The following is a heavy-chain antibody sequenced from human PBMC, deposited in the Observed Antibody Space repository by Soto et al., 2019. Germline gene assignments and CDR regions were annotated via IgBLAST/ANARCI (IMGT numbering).Heavy chain of an antibody. V-gene: IGHV3-21*01. Sequence: LRLSCAASGFTFSSYSMNWVRQAPGKGLEWVSSISSSSSYIYYADSVKGRFTISRDNAKNSLYLQMNSLRAEDTAVYYCARVIGYYDSSGYYYVGFAFDIWGQGTMVTVS. CDR2: ISSSSSYI. D-gene: IGHD3-22*01. J-gene: IGHJ3*02. CDR3: ARVIGYYDSSGYYYVGFAFDI. CDR1: GFTFSSYS.